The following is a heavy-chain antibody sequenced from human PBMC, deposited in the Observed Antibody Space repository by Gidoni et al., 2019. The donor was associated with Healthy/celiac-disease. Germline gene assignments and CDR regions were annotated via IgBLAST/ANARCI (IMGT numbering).Heavy chain of an antibody. D-gene: IGHD6-19*01. J-gene: IGHJ4*02. CDR3: ARQPIAVAGTPYFDY. V-gene: IGHV4-39*01. Sequence: QLQLQESGPGLVKPSETLSLTCTVSGGSIRSSSYYWGWIRQPPGKGVEWIGSIYYSGSTYYNPSLKSRVTISVDTSKNQFSLKLSSVTAADTAVYYCARQPIAVAGTPYFDYWGQGTLVTVSS. CDR1: GGSIRSSSYY. CDR2: IYYSGST.